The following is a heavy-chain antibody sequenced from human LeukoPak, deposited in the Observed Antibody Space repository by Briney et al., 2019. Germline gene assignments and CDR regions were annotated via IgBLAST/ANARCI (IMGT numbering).Heavy chain of an antibody. V-gene: IGHV3-49*03. CDR3: TRDREYFDWLLTPPPFNY. Sequence: GGSLRLSCTASGFTFGDYAMSWFRQAPGKGLEWVGFIRSKAYGGTTEYAASVKGRFTISRDDSKSIAYLQMNSLKTEDTAVYYCTRDREYFDWLLTPPPFNYWGQGILVTVSS. CDR2: IRSKAYGGTT. CDR1: GFTFGDYA. D-gene: IGHD3-9*01. J-gene: IGHJ4*02.